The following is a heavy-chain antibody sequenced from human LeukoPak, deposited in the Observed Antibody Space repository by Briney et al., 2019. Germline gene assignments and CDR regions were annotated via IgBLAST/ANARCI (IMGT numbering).Heavy chain of an antibody. J-gene: IGHJ3*02. CDR3: ARLDTAMDAFDI. Sequence: SETLSLTCSVSGGSISSSSFYWGWIRQPPGKGLEWIGNIYYSGSTYYNPTLKSRVTISVDTSKNQFSLKLSSVTAADTAVYYCARLDTAMDAFDIWGQGTMVTVSS. V-gene: IGHV4-39*07. D-gene: IGHD5-18*01. CDR2: IYYSGST. CDR1: GGSISSSSFY.